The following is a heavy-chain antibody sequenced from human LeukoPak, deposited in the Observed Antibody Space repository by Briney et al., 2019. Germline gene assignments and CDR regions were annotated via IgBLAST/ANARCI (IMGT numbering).Heavy chain of an antibody. J-gene: IGHJ3*02. CDR2: IYYSGST. D-gene: IGHD4-17*01. V-gene: IGHV4-30-4*08. CDR1: GVSMSSGAFY. CDR3: ARAFPFDDYGDPDAFDI. Sequence: SETLSLTCTVSGVSMSSGAFYWSWIRQHPGKGLDWIGNIYYSGSTYYNPSLKSRVTISVDRSKNQFSLKLTSVTAADTAVYYCARAFPFDDYGDPDAFDIWGQGTMVTVSS.